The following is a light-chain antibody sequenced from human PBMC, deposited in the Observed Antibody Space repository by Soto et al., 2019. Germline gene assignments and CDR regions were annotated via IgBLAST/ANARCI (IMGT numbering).Light chain of an antibody. Sequence: QSALTQPPSASGSPGQSVTISCTGTSSDVGGYNYISWYQQHPGKAPKLMIYEVSKRPSGVPDRFSGSKSGNTASLTVSGLQAEDEADCFCSSYAGSNHYVFGTGTKLTVL. CDR2: EVS. CDR1: SSDVGGYNY. CDR3: SSYAGSNHYV. J-gene: IGLJ1*01. V-gene: IGLV2-8*01.